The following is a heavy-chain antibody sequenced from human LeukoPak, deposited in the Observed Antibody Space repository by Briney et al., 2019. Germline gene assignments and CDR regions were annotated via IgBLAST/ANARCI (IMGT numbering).Heavy chain of an antibody. CDR1: GSTFSNYW. J-gene: IGHJ3*01. V-gene: IGHV3-74*01. CDR3: ARGGVAGGFDL. D-gene: IGHD2-8*01. CDR2: INSDGSTT. Sequence: PGGSLRLSCATSGSTFSNYWMPWVRQAPGKGLVWVSVINSDGSTTSFADSVKGRFTISRDNAKNTLYLQMNSLRADDTAVYYCARGGVAGGFDLWGQGTMVTVSS.